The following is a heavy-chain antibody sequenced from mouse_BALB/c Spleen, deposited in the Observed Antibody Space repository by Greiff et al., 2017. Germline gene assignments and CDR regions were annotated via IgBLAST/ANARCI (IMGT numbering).Heavy chain of an antibody. J-gene: IGHJ2*01. CDR2: ISYSGST. CDR1: GYSITSDYA. CDR3: ARSRYGNYGNFDY. V-gene: IGHV3-2*02. D-gene: IGHD2-10*02. Sequence: EVQLVESGPGLVKPSQSLSLTCTVTGYSITSDYAWNWIRQFPGNKLEWMGYISYSGSTSYNPSLKSRISITRDTSKNQFFLQLNSVTTEDTATYYCARSRYGNYGNFDYWGQGTTLTVSS.